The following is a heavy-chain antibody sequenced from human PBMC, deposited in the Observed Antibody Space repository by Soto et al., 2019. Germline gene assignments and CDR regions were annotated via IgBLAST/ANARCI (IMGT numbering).Heavy chain of an antibody. CDR1: GYTFTSYY. Sequence: KASGYTFTSYYMHWVRQAPGQGLEWMGIINPSGGSTSYAQKFQGRVTMTRDTSTSTVYMELSSLRSEDTAVYYCARPDTESRYSSHRENFDYWGQGTLVTVSS. CDR3: ARPDTESRYSSHRENFDY. D-gene: IGHD6-13*01. J-gene: IGHJ4*02. CDR2: INPSGGST. V-gene: IGHV1-46*01.